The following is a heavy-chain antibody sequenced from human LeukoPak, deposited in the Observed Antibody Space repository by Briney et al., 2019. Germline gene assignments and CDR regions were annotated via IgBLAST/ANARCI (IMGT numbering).Heavy chain of an antibody. D-gene: IGHD3-10*01. Sequence: ASVKVSCKAYGGTFSSYAISWVRQAPGQGLEWMGRIIPILGIANYAQKFQGRVTITADKSTSTAYMELSSLRSEDTAVYYCARGLGYYFDYWGQGTLVTVSS. J-gene: IGHJ4*02. CDR2: IIPILGIA. V-gene: IGHV1-69*04. CDR3: ARGLGYYFDY. CDR1: GGTFSSYA.